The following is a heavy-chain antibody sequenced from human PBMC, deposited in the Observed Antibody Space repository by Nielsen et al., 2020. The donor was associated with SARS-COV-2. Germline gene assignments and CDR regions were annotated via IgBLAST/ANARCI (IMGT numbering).Heavy chain of an antibody. CDR3: ARHEYGGNSPIAS. V-gene: IGHV1-46*01. CDR2: INPSGGNT. J-gene: IGHJ4*02. Sequence: ASVKVSCKASGYTFTSYYIHWVRQAPGQGLEWMGVINPSGGNTNYAQKFQGRATITADESTHTAYLELTSLRSEDTAVYYCARHEYGGNSPIASWGQGTLVTVSS. D-gene: IGHD4-23*01. CDR1: GYTFTSYY.